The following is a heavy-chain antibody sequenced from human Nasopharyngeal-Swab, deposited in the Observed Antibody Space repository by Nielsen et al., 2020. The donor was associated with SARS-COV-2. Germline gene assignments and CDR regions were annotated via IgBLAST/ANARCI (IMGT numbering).Heavy chain of an antibody. CDR3: ARQADFWSGYVMALDY. V-gene: IGHV5-51*01. CDR2: IYPGDSDT. CDR1: GYSFTSYW. Sequence: GESLKISCKGSGYSFTSYWIGWVRQMPGKGLEWMGIIYPGDSDTRYSPSFQGQVTISADKSISTAYLQWSSLKASDTAMYYCARQADFWSGYVMALDYWDQGTLVTVSS. D-gene: IGHD3-3*01. J-gene: IGHJ4*02.